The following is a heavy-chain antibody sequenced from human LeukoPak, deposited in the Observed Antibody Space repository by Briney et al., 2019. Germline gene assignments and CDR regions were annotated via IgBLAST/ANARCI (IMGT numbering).Heavy chain of an antibody. V-gene: IGHV1-69*06. Sequence: SVKVSCKASGGTFNTKSINWVRQAPGQSFEWMGKITPSFETTMYARKFQGRVTISADKSTQIAYLELARLTSEDTAVYYCARGVRQYNWSDGESFDPWGQGTLVTVSS. CDR3: ARGVRQYNWSDGESFDP. J-gene: IGHJ5*01. CDR1: GGTFNTKS. CDR2: ITPSFETT. D-gene: IGHD3-3*01.